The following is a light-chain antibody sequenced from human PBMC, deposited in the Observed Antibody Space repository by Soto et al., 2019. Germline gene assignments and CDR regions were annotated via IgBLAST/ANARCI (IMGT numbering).Light chain of an antibody. CDR1: QSISTW. V-gene: IGKV1-5*01. CDR3: QLYNSFAHT. Sequence: DIPMTQSPSTLSASVGDRVTITCRASQSISTWLAWYQQKPGKAPKLLIYDASSLHSGVPSRFSGSGSGTDFTLTITSLQPDDFATYYCQLYNSFAHTFGQGTKLEIK. J-gene: IGKJ2*01. CDR2: DAS.